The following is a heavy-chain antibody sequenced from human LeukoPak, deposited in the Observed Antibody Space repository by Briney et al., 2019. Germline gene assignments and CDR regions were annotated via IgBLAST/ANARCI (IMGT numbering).Heavy chain of an antibody. J-gene: IGHJ4*02. D-gene: IGHD5-18*01. CDR3: AREPTAMIL. CDR1: GFTFSSFT. Sequence: GGSLRLSCAASGFTFSSFTMNWVRQAPGKGLEWVSTISSRSDYIYYADSVKGRFTISRDNAKNSVYLQMNSLRAEDAAVYYCAREPTAMILWGQGTLVTVSS. CDR2: ISSRSDYI. V-gene: IGHV3-21*01.